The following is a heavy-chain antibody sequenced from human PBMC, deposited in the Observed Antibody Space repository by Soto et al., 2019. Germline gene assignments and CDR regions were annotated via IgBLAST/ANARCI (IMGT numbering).Heavy chain of an antibody. CDR3: AGYDSSGYYYGAFDI. CDR1: GYTFTSYY. V-gene: IGHV1-46*01. D-gene: IGHD3-22*01. CDR2: INPSGGST. Sequence: ASVKVSCKASGYTFTSYYMHWVRQAPRQGLEWMGIINPSGGSTSYAQKFQGRVTMTRDTSTSTVYMELSSLRSEDTAVYYCAGYDSSGYYYGAFDIWGQGTMVTVSS. J-gene: IGHJ3*02.